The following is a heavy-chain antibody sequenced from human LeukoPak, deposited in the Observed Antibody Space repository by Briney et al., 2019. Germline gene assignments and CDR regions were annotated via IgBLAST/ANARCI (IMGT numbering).Heavy chain of an antibody. CDR2: INPNSGGT. CDR3: ARDDNGSYSWWFDP. J-gene: IGHJ5*02. V-gene: IGHV1-2*02. Sequence: ASVKVSCKASGYTFTGYYMHWVRQAPGQGLEWMGWINPNSGGTNYAQKFQGRVTMTRDTSISTAYMELSRLRSDDTAVYYCARDDNGSYSWWFDPWSQGTLVTVSS. CDR1: GYTFTGYY. D-gene: IGHD1-26*01.